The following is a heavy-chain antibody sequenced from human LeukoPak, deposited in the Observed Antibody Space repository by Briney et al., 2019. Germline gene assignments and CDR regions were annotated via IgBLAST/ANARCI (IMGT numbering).Heavy chain of an antibody. J-gene: IGHJ3*02. V-gene: IGHV4-31*03. Sequence: SETLSLTCTVSGGSISSGGYYWSWIRQHPGTGLEWIGYIYYSGSTYYNPSLKSRVTISVDTPKNQFSLKLSSVTAADTAVYYCARGRYYDSSGPDALDIWGQGTMVTVSS. CDR2: IYYSGST. CDR1: GGSISSGGYY. D-gene: IGHD3-22*01. CDR3: ARGRYYDSSGPDALDI.